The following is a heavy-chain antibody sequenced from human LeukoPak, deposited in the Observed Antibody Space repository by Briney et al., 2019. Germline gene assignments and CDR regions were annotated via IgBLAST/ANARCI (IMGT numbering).Heavy chain of an antibody. CDR1: GFTLSSYA. Sequence: GGSLRLSCAASGFTLSSYAMNWVRLSAGKGLEWVSAITDNGNTTYYADSVQGRFTISRDNSMNTLYLQMNSLGVEDTAVYYCATLRLSDHFDYWGQGTLVTVSS. D-gene: IGHD2-15*01. V-gene: IGHV3-23*05. CDR3: ATLRLSDHFDY. CDR2: ITDNGNTT. J-gene: IGHJ4*02.